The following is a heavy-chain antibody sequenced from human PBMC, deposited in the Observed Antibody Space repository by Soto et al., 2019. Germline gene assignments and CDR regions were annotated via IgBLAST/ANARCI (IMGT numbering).Heavy chain of an antibody. V-gene: IGHV3-30*13. D-gene: IGHD1-1*01. Sequence: QVQLVESGGGVVQPGRSLRLSCAASGFTLSRYGMHWVRQAPGKGLEWVAVISFEGNTQYYADSVKGRFTISRDNSKDNLSLQMPSLRPEDTAVYYCARGAEHQLLSRDYFYGMDVWGQGTTVSVSS. CDR1: GFTLSRYG. CDR2: ISFEGNTQ. J-gene: IGHJ6*02. CDR3: ARGAEHQLLSRDYFYGMDV.